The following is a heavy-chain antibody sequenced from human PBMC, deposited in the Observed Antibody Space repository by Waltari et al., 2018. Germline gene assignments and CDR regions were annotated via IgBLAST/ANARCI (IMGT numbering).Heavy chain of an antibody. J-gene: IGHJ3*02. V-gene: IGHV1-69-2*01. CDR1: GYTFTDFY. CDR3: AVLVATNDDPLDI. D-gene: IGHD5-12*01. Sequence: DVQVVQSGAEVKKPGATVKISCKVSGYTFTDFYMHWVQQAPGKGLQWVGLVHPENGKTVQAKNFKGRVTMTADTSTDTAYMELSSLRSDDTAVYYCAVLVATNDDPLDIWGQGTVVTVSP. CDR2: VHPENGKT.